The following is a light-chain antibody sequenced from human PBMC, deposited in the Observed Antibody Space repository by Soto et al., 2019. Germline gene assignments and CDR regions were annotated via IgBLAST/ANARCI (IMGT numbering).Light chain of an antibody. V-gene: IGKV4-1*01. CDR2: WAS. Sequence: DIVMTQSPDSLAVSLGERATINCKSSQSVLYSSNNKNYLAWYQQRPGQPPKMLIYWASTRESGVPDRFSGSGSGSDFTLTISSLQPADVAFYYCQQYASTPTTFGQGTKVEIK. CDR3: QQYASTPTT. J-gene: IGKJ1*01. CDR1: QSVLYSSNNKNY.